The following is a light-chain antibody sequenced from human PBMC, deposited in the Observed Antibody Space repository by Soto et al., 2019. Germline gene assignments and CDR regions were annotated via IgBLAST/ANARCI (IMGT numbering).Light chain of an antibody. Sequence: QSALTQPPSASGSPGQSVTISCTGTSSDVGGYNYVSWYQQHPGKAPKLMIYEVSKRPSGVPDRFSGSKSGNTPSLTVSRLQAEDEADYYCISYAGSNNYVVFGGGTKLTVL. CDR3: ISYAGSNNYVV. V-gene: IGLV2-8*01. J-gene: IGLJ2*01. CDR1: SSDVGGYNY. CDR2: EVS.